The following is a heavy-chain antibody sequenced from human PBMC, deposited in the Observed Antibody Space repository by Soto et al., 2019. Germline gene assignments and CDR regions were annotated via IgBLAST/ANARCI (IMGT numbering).Heavy chain of an antibody. V-gene: IGHV4-59*08. D-gene: IGHD6-19*01. Sequence: PSETLSLTCTVSGGSISSHYWSWIRQPPGQGLEWIGYIYYSGSTNYNPSLKSRVTISVDTSKSQFSLRLSSVTAADTAEYYCARRQLPYLYSSGWYTDYSGHGTLITVSS. CDR1: GGSISSHY. CDR3: ARRQLPYLYSSGWYTDY. J-gene: IGHJ4*01. CDR2: IYYSGST.